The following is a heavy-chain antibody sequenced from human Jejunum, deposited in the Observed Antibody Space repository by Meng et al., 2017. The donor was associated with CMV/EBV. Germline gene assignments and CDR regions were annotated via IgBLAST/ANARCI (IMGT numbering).Heavy chain of an antibody. CDR3: ARDTAGDY. V-gene: IGHV3-7*01. D-gene: IGHD5-18*01. J-gene: IGHJ4*02. CDR2: IKQDGSEK. Sequence: SCAASGVTVSSYWMSWVRQAPGKGLEWVANIKQDGSEKYYVDSVRGRFTISRDNAKNSLYLQMNSLRAEDTAVYYCARDTAGDYWGQGTLVTVSS. CDR1: GVTVSSYW.